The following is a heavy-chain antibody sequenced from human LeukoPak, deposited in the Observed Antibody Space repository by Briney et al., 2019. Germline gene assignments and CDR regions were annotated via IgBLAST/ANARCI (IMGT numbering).Heavy chain of an antibody. J-gene: IGHJ4*02. D-gene: IGHD1-26*01. V-gene: IGHV5-51*01. CDR3: AITYSGNNYFDY. Sequence: ESLKISCMGSGYSFTTSWIGWVRQMPGKGLEWMGIIYPADSDTTYSPSFQGQVTISADKSISTAYLQWSSLRASDTAMYYCAITYSGNNYFDYWGQGTLVTVSS. CDR1: GYSFTTSW. CDR2: IYPADSDT.